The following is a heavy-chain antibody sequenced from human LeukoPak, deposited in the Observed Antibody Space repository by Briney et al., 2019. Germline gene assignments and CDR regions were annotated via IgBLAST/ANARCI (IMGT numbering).Heavy chain of an antibody. Sequence: SETLSLTCTVSGGSISSGGYYWSWIRQPPGKGLEWIGYIYHSGSTYYNPSLKSRVTISVDRSKNQFSLKLSSVTAADTAVYYCARGYCSGGSCYPTLDAFDIWGQGTMVTVSS. V-gene: IGHV4-30-2*01. CDR2: IYHSGST. D-gene: IGHD2-15*01. CDR3: ARGYCSGGSCYPTLDAFDI. CDR1: GGSISSGGYY. J-gene: IGHJ3*02.